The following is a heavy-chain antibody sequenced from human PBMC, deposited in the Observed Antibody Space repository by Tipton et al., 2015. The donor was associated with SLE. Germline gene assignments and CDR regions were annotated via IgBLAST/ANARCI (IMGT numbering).Heavy chain of an antibody. J-gene: IGHJ3*02. CDR2: IWYDGSNK. Sequence: LRLSCAASGFTFSSYGMHWVRQTPGKGLEWVAVIWYDGSNKYYADSVKGRFTISRDNSKNTLYLQMNSLRAEDTAVYYCARDHPRAHNAFDIWGQGTMVTVSS. V-gene: IGHV3-33*01. CDR1: GFTFSSYG. CDR3: ARDHPRAHNAFDI.